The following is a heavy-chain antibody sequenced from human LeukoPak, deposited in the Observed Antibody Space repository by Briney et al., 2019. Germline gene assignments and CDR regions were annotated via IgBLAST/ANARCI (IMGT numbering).Heavy chain of an antibody. J-gene: IGHJ5*02. V-gene: IGHV4-59*08. CDR2: IYYSGST. CDR1: GGSISSYY. CDR3: ARHDPPVKYGGNSGNWFDP. D-gene: IGHD4-23*01. Sequence: PSETLSLTCTVSGGSISSYYWSWIRQPPGRGLEWIGYIYYSGSTNYSPSLKSRVTISVDTSKNQFSLKLSSVTAADTAVYYCARHDPPVKYGGNSGNWFDPWGQGTLVTVSS.